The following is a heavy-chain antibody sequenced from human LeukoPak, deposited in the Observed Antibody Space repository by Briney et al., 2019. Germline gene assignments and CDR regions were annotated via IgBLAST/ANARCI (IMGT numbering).Heavy chain of an antibody. J-gene: IGHJ4*02. CDR2: IYTSGST. Sequence: RPSETLSLTCTVSGGSISSYYWSWIRQPPGKGLEWIGRIYTSGSTNYNPSLKSRVTMSVDTSKNQFSLKLSSVTAADTVVYYCARDRYYYDSSGSILFDYWGQGTLVTVSS. V-gene: IGHV4-4*07. CDR1: GGSISSYY. D-gene: IGHD3-22*01. CDR3: ARDRYYYDSSGSILFDY.